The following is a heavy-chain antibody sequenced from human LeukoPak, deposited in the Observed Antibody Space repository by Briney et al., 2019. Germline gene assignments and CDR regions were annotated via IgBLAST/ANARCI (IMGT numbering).Heavy chain of an antibody. CDR2: ISSSSSYI. CDR3: AKDPARDFWSGYYAFDI. CDR1: GFTFSSYS. D-gene: IGHD3-3*01. J-gene: IGHJ3*02. Sequence: TGGSLRLSCAASGFTFSSYSMNWVRQAPGKGLEWVSSISSSSSYIYYADSVKGRFTISRDNAKNSLYLQMNSLRAEDMALYYCAKDPARDFWSGYYAFDIWGQGTMVTVSS. V-gene: IGHV3-21*04.